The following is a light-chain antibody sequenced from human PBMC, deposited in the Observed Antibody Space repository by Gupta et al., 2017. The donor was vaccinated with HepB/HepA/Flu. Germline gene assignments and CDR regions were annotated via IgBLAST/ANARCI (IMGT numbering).Light chain of an antibody. CDR3: KQSIQHATT. V-gene: IGKV2D-29*01. CDR2: EGS. J-gene: IGKJ1*01. CDR1: ESLLDSNGKTY. Sequence: DIVMTQTPLSLSVTPGQPASISCKSSESLLDSNGKTYLYWYLQKAGQPPQLLIYEGSNRCSGVPDRFSGSGSGTDFTLKISRVEAEDVGTYYCKQSIQHATTFGQGTKVEI.